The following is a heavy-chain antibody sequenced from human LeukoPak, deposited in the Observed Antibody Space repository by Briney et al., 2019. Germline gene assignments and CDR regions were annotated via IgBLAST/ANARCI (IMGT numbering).Heavy chain of an antibody. Sequence: GGSLRLSCEGSGFSFSSYWMSWVRQAPGKGLEWVANIKQDGSEKYYVDSVKGRFTISRDNAKNSLYLQMNSLRAEDTAVYYCARDSESRFQLLSAYWFDPWGQGTLVTVSS. CDR3: ARDSESRFQLLSAYWFDP. CDR2: IKQDGSEK. J-gene: IGHJ5*02. CDR1: GFSFSSYW. D-gene: IGHD2-2*01. V-gene: IGHV3-7*01.